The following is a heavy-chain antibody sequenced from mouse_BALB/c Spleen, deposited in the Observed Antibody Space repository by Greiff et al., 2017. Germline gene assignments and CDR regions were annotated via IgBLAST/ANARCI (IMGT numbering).Heavy chain of an antibody. CDR1: GYAFTNYL. J-gene: IGHJ3*01. CDR3: ARGDYERFAY. Sequence: QVQLQQSGAELVRPGTSVKVSCKASGYAFTNYLIEWVKQRPGQGLEWIGVINPGSGGTNYNEKFKGKATLTADKSSSTAYMQLSSLTSDDSAVYFGARGDYERFAYWGQGTLVTVSA. D-gene: IGHD2-4*01. V-gene: IGHV1-54*03. CDR2: INPGSGGT.